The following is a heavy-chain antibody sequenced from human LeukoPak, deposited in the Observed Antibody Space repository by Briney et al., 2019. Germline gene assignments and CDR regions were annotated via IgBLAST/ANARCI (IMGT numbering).Heavy chain of an antibody. D-gene: IGHD6-6*01. CDR2: FDPEDGET. CDR1: GYTLTELS. Sequence: ASVKVSCKVSGYTLTELSMHWVRQAPGKGLEWMGGFDPEDGETIYAQKFQGRVTMTEDTSTDTAYMELSSLRSEDTAVYYCATLNIYSSIAARPVRAFDIWGQGTMVTVSS. J-gene: IGHJ3*02. V-gene: IGHV1-24*01. CDR3: ATLNIYSSIAARPVRAFDI.